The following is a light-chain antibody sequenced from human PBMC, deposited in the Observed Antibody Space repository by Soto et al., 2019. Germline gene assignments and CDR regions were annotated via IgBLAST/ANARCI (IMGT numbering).Light chain of an antibody. CDR1: QSVSSN. V-gene: IGKV3D-15*01. CDR3: QQYNNWPPIT. CDR2: DAS. J-gene: IGKJ5*01. Sequence: EIVMTQSPATLSVSPGERATLSCRASQSVSSNLAWYQRKPGQAPRLLICDASTRATGVPARFSGSGSGTEFTLTISSLQSEDFAVYYCQQYNNWPPITFGQGTRLDIK.